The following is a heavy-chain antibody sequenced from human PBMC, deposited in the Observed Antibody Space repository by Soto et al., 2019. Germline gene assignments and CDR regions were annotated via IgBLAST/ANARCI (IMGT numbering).Heavy chain of an antibody. CDR1: GGTFSSYT. J-gene: IGHJ4*02. Sequence: QVQLVQSGAEVKKPGSSVKVSCKASGGTFSSYTISWVRQAPGQGLEWMGRIIPILGIANYTQKFQGRVTITADKSTSTAYMELSSLRSEDTAVYYCARDDYGDVHTPYWGQGTLVTVSS. D-gene: IGHD4-17*01. CDR3: ARDDYGDVHTPY. V-gene: IGHV1-69*08. CDR2: IIPILGIA.